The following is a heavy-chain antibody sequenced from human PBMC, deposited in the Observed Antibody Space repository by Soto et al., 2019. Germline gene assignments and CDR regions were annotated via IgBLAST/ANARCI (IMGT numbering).Heavy chain of an antibody. CDR1: GYTFFTYD. CDR2: ISTYSGDT. J-gene: IGHJ4*02. V-gene: IGHV1-18*01. CDR3: ARQSTGYSVEVDY. Sequence: ASVKVSCKASGYTFFTYDISWVRQAPGQGLEWMGWISTYSGDTKYAQKFQGRVTMTTDTSTTTAYLELRSLRSDDTAVYYCARQSTGYSVEVDYWGQGTLVTVSS. D-gene: IGHD6-13*01.